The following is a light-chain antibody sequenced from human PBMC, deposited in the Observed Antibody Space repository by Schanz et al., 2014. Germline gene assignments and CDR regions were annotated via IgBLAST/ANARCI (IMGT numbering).Light chain of an antibody. V-gene: IGLV1-40*01. CDR3: AAWDDSLDGRV. J-gene: IGLJ3*02. Sequence: QSVLTQPPSVSGAPGQWVTISCTGSSSNIGTTYDVHWYQQLSGTAPKLLIYTNSNRPSGVPDRFSGSKSGNSASLAISGLQSGDEADYYCAAWDDSLDGRVFGGGTNVT. CDR1: SSNIGTTYD. CDR2: TNS.